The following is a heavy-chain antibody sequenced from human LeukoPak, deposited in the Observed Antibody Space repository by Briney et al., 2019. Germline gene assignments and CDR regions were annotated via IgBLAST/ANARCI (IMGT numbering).Heavy chain of an antibody. CDR2: IFYSGST. CDR3: ARLDALAYCGGDCYSDAFDI. D-gene: IGHD2-21*02. V-gene: IGHV4-31*03. CDR1: GGSISSGGYY. J-gene: IGHJ3*02. Sequence: SETLSLTCTVSGGSISSGGYYWSWIRQHPGKGLEWIGYIFYSGSTYYNPSLKSRVTISVDTSKNQFSLKLSSVTAADTAVYYCARLDALAYCGGDCYSDAFDIWGQGTMVTVSS.